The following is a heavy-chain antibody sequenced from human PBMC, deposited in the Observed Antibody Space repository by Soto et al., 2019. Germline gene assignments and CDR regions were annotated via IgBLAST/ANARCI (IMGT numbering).Heavy chain of an antibody. D-gene: IGHD6-13*01. V-gene: IGHV4-59*01. J-gene: IGHJ5*02. CDR2: IYDTGKSGYTPST. Sequence: WETLSLTCTVSGGSITSSYWSWIRRPPGKGREWIAYIYDTGKSGYTPSTSYNPSLKSRVTMSVDTSKNQLSLKLTSVTAADRDLYYCASGTLSTIAATDAWGQGPQGT. CDR1: GGSITSSY. CDR3: ASGTLSTIAATDA.